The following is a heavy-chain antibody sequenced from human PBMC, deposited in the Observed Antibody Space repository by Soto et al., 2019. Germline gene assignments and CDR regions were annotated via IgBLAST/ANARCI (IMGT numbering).Heavy chain of an antibody. CDR1: GFTFSSYG. Sequence: SVGGVVQPGRSLRLSCAASGFTFSSYGMHWVRQAPGKGLEWVAVIWYDGSNKYYADSVKGRFTISRDNSKNTLYLQMNSLRAEDTAVYYCARDPSSGWYYFDYWGQGTLVTVSS. J-gene: IGHJ4*02. D-gene: IGHD6-19*01. CDR3: ARDPSSGWYYFDY. V-gene: IGHV3-33*01. CDR2: IWYDGSNK.